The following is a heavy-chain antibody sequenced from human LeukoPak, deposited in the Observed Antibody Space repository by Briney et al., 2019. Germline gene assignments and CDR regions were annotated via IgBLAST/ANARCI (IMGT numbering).Heavy chain of an antibody. Sequence: ASVKVSCKVSGYTLTELSMHWVRQAPGKGLEWMGGFDPEDGETIYAQKFQGRVTITADKSTSTAYMELSSLRSEDTAVYYCARFNYGGNSGYYYGMDVWGQGTTVTVSS. J-gene: IGHJ6*02. D-gene: IGHD4-17*01. CDR1: GYTLTELS. CDR3: ARFNYGGNSGYYYGMDV. V-gene: IGHV1-24*01. CDR2: FDPEDGET.